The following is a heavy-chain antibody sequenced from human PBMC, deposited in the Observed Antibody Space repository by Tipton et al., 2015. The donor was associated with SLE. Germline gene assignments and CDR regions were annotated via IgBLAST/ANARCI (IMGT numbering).Heavy chain of an antibody. Sequence: GSLRLSCVASGFTFSNFWMSWVRQAPGMGLECVANIGTDGSQRLYVDSVRGRFTISRDNARNSLYLEMNSLRAEDTAVYYCARDPDYGGSGAFFDSWGQGTLVTVSS. V-gene: IGHV3-7*01. CDR1: GFTFSNFW. CDR2: IGTDGSQR. D-gene: IGHD4-23*01. CDR3: ARDPDYGGSGAFFDS. J-gene: IGHJ4*02.